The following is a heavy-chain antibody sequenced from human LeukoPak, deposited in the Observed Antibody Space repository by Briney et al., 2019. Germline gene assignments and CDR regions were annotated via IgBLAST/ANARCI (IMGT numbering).Heavy chain of an antibody. J-gene: IGHJ5*02. CDR2: INPNSGGT. CDR3: AREMQCSGGSCYAWFDP. D-gene: IGHD2-15*01. V-gene: IGHV1-2*02. CDR1: GYTFTGYY. Sequence: GASVKVSCKASGYTFTGYYMHWVRQAPGQGLEWMGWINPNSGGTNYAQKFQGRVTMTRDTSISTAYVELSRLRSDDTAVYYCAREMQCSGGSCYAWFDPWGQGTLVTVSS.